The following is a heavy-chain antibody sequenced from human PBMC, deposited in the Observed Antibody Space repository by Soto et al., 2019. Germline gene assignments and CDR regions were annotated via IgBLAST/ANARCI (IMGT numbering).Heavy chain of an antibody. CDR1: GGSISSGGYS. Sequence: SETLSLTCAVSGGSISSGGYSWSWIRQPPGKGLEWIGYIYHSGSTYYNPSLKSRVTISVDRSKNQFSLKLSSVTAADTAVYYCARGEDSSGYYSWFDPWGQGTLVTVSS. V-gene: IGHV4-30-2*01. D-gene: IGHD3-22*01. J-gene: IGHJ5*02. CDR3: ARGEDSSGYYSWFDP. CDR2: IYHSGST.